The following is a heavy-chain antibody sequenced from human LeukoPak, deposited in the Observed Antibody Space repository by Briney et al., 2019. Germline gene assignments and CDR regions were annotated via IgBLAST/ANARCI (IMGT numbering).Heavy chain of an antibody. CDR2: IRYDGSNK. CDR3: ARDRYCGGDCYYWHFDL. Sequence: GGSLRLSCAASGFTFSSYGMHWVRQAPGKGLEWVAFIRYDGSNKYYADSVKGRFTISRDNSKNTLYLQMNNLRVEDTAVYYCARDRYCGGDCYYWHFDLWGRGTLVTVSS. J-gene: IGHJ2*01. V-gene: IGHV3-30*02. D-gene: IGHD2-21*02. CDR1: GFTFSSYG.